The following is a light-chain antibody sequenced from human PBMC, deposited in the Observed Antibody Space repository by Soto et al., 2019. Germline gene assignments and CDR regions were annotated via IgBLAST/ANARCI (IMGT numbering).Light chain of an antibody. J-gene: IGKJ1*01. CDR1: QSVSSY. Sequence: EIVLTQSPATLSLSPGERATLSCRASQSVSSYLAWYQQKPGQAPRLLIYDASNRATGIPARFSGSGSGTDFTLTISSLEPEDFAVYYCQRRSNWLSTFGQGTKV. CDR2: DAS. CDR3: QRRSNWLST. V-gene: IGKV3-11*01.